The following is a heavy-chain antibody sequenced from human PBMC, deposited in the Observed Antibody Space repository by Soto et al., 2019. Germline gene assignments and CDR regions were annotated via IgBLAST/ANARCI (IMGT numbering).Heavy chain of an antibody. V-gene: IGHV3-23*01. CDR1: GFTFSSYA. D-gene: IGHD6-19*01. CDR2: ISGSGGST. J-gene: IGHJ3*02. Sequence: GGSLRLSCAASGFTFSSYAMSWVRQAPGKGLEWVSAISGSGGSTYYADSVKGRFTISRDNSKNTLYLQMNSLRAEDTAVYYCARGQRAVAVAKDAFDIWGQGTMVTVSS. CDR3: ARGQRAVAVAKDAFDI.